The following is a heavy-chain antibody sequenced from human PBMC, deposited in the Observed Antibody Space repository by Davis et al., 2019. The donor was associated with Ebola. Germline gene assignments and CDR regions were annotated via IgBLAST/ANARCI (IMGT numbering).Heavy chain of an antibody. CDR1: GYTFTSYG. Sequence: ASVKVSCKASGYTFTSYGISWVRQAPGQGLEWMGWISAYNGNTNYAQKLQGRVTMTTDTSTSTAYMELRSLRSDDTAVYYCARDFISGDYFGLKDWGQGTLVTVSS. D-gene: IGHD4-17*01. CDR2: ISAYNGNT. J-gene: IGHJ4*02. CDR3: ARDFISGDYFGLKD. V-gene: IGHV1-18*01.